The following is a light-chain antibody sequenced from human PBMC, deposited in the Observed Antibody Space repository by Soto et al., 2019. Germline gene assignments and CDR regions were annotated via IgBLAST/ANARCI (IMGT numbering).Light chain of an antibody. V-gene: IGKV3-11*01. J-gene: IGKJ1*01. CDR1: QTVSSY. CDR3: QQYGSSPGT. CDR2: DAS. Sequence: EIVLTQSPATLSLSPGERVTLSCRASQTVSSYLAWYQQKPGQAPRLLIYDASNRATGIPARFSGSGSGTDFTLTISSLEPEDFAVYYCQQYGSSPGTFGQGTKVEIK.